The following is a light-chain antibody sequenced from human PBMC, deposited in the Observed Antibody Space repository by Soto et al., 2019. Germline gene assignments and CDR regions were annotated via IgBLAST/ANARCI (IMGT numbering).Light chain of an antibody. J-gene: IGLJ1*01. CDR2: GNN. CDR3: QSYDSSLSAFYV. V-gene: IGLV1-40*01. Sequence: QSVLTQPPSVSGAPGQRVTISCTGSGSNIGAGYDVYWYQQLPGTAPKLLIYGNNNRPSGVPDRFSGSKSGTSASLAITGLQAEDGADYYCQSYDSSLSAFYVFGTGTKVTVL. CDR1: GSNIGAGYD.